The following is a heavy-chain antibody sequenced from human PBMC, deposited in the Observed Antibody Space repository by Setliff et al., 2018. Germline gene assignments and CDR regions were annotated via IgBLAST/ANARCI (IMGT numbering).Heavy chain of an antibody. Sequence: ASVTVSFKTSGSSFTRYYMHWVRQAPGQGLGWMEIITTGGGSASYAQKFQGRVTMTSDTSTSTVYMEVNSVTSDDTAMYFCARGGMAAAGRKGVFEHWGQGTLVTVSS. J-gene: IGHJ4*02. CDR1: GSSFTRYY. D-gene: IGHD6-13*01. V-gene: IGHV1-46*01. CDR3: ARGGMAAAGRKGVFEH. CDR2: ITTGGGSA.